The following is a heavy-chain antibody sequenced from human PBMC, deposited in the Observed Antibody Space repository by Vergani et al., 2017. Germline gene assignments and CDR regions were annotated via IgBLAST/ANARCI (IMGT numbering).Heavy chain of an antibody. CDR1: GGTFSSYA. CDR2: IIPIFGTA. Sequence: QVQLVQSGAEVKKPGSSVKVSCKASGGTFSSYAISWVRQAPGQGLEWMGGIIPIFGTANYAQKFQGRVTITADESTSTAYMGLSSLRSDDTAVYYCARGSYYDILTGSPQDFDYWGQGTLVTVSS. J-gene: IGHJ4*02. D-gene: IGHD3-9*01. CDR3: ARGSYYDILTGSPQDFDY. V-gene: IGHV1-69*01.